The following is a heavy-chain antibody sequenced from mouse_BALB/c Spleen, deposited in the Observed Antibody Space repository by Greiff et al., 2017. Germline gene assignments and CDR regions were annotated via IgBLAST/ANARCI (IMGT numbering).Heavy chain of an antibody. V-gene: IGHV2-9*02. D-gene: IGHD1-1*02. Sequence: VLLVESGPGLVAPSQSLSITCTVSGFSLTSYGVNWVRQPPGKGLEWLGVIWTGGSTNYNTALMFRLSISKDNSKSHVFLKRNSLPTDDTATYYCARERCGTLAYWGQGTPVTVSA. CDR3: ARERCGTLAY. CDR2: IWTGGST. CDR1: GFSLTSYG. J-gene: IGHJ3*01.